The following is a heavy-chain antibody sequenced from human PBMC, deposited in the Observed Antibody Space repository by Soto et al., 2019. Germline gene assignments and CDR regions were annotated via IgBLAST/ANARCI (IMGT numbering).Heavy chain of an antibody. D-gene: IGHD6-19*01. CDR2: IRSKANNYAT. J-gene: IGHJ1*01. V-gene: IGHV3-73*01. CDR1: GFSFSGSA. Sequence: EVQLVESGGGLVQPGGSLKLSCAASGFSFSGSALHWVRQASGKGLEWVGRIRSKANNYATTYDASVKGRFTISRDDSKSTAYLQMNSLKIEDKGVYYCTRGPYYSSGWYAQHLGQGTLLTVSS. CDR3: TRGPYYSSGWYAQH.